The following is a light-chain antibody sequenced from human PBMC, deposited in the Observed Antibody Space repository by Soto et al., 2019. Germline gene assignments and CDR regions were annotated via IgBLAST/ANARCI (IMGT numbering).Light chain of an antibody. CDR2: DNY. CDR1: SSNLANNY. Sequence: QSVLTQPPSVSVAPGQRVTISCSGTSSNLANNYVSWYQHLPGTAPKLLIYDNYKRPSGIPDRFSGSKSGTSATLGITGLQTGDEADYYCGTWDSSLSAVVFGGGTKLTVL. CDR3: GTWDSSLSAVV. J-gene: IGLJ2*01. V-gene: IGLV1-51*01.